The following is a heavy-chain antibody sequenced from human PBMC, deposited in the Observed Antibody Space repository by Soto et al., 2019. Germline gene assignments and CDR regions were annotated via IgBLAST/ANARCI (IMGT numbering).Heavy chain of an antibody. CDR1: GFTFSNAW. D-gene: IGHD1-26*01. Sequence: EVQLVESGGGLVKPGGSLRLSCAASGFTFSNAWMSWVRQAPGKGLEWVGRIKSKTDGGTTDYAAPVKGRFTISRDDSKNTLYLQMNSLKTEDTAVYYCTTDFLGSPGRRAFDIWGQGTMVTVSS. CDR3: TTDFLGSPGRRAFDI. V-gene: IGHV3-15*01. CDR2: IKSKTDGGTT. J-gene: IGHJ3*02.